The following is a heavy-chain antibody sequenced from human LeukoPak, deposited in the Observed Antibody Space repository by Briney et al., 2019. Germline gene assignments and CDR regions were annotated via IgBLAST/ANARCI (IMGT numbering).Heavy chain of an antibody. D-gene: IGHD4-23*01. CDR1: GFIFENYW. Sequence: GGSLRLSCAASGFIFENYWMNWVRQAPGKGLEWVANIKQDGSEKYYVDSVKGRFTISRDNAKNSLYLQMNSLRAEDTAVYYCARSPPGGYLDYWGQGTLVTVSS. CDR3: ARSPPGGYLDY. CDR2: IKQDGSEK. J-gene: IGHJ4*02. V-gene: IGHV3-7*01.